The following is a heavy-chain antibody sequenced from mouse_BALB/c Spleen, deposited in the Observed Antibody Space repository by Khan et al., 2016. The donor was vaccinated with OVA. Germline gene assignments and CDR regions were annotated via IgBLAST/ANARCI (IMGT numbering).Heavy chain of an antibody. CDR2: INYSGNT. CDR1: GYSITSEYA. Sequence: ESGPGLVKPSQSLSLTCTVTGYSITSEYAWNWIRQFPGNKLEWMGYINYSGNTRFNPSLKSRASLTRDTSKNQFFLQLNSVTTEDTATYYCARKDYYDYDPFPYWGQGTLVTVSA. D-gene: IGHD2-4*01. CDR3: ARKDYYDYDPFPY. J-gene: IGHJ3*01. V-gene: IGHV3-2*02.